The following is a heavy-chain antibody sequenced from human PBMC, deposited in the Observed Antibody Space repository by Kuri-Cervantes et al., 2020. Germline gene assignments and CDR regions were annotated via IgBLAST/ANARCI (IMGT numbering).Heavy chain of an antibody. CDR1: GFTFSSYG. V-gene: IGHV3-33*08. D-gene: IGHD5-18*01. CDR3: TVQLWPSWGFDP. Sequence: GGSLRLSSAASGFTFSSYGMHWVRQAPGKGLEWVPIIWYDGSNKFYAESVKGRFTISRDNSKNTLYLQMNSLRAEDTAVYYCTVQLWPSWGFDPWGQGTLVTVSS. CDR2: IWYDGSNK. J-gene: IGHJ5*02.